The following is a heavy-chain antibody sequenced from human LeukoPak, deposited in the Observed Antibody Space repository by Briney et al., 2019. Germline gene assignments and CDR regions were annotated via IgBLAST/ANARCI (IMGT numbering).Heavy chain of an antibody. CDR1: GSTFSSYA. Sequence: ASVKVSCKASGSTFSSYAISWVRQAPGQGLEWMGGIIPIFGTANYAQKFQGRVTITADESTSTAYMELSSLRSEDTAVYYCASHRSGSYFHPPDFDYWGQGTLVTVSS. CDR3: ASHRSGSYFHPPDFDY. CDR2: IIPIFGTA. J-gene: IGHJ4*02. V-gene: IGHV1-69*13. D-gene: IGHD1-26*01.